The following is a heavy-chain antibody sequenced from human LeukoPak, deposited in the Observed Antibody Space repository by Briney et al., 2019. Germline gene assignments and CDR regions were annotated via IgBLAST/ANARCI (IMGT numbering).Heavy chain of an antibody. Sequence: QPGGSLILSCAASGFTFSSYEMNWVRQAPGKVLEWVSCISSSGSAIYYADSVKGRFTISRDNAKNSLYLQMNSLRAEDTAVYYCARDMAAPGDYWGQGTLVTVSS. V-gene: IGHV3-48*03. CDR3: ARDMAAPGDY. D-gene: IGHD6-13*01. CDR2: ISSSGSAI. CDR1: GFTFSSYE. J-gene: IGHJ4*02.